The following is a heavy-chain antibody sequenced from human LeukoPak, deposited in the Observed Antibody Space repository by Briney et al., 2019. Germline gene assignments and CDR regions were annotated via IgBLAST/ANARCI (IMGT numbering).Heavy chain of an antibody. V-gene: IGHV1-8*01. CDR3: ARGVSRYSSGFCY. CDR2: MNPNSGNT. D-gene: IGHD6-19*01. CDR1: GYTFTSYD. Sequence: ASAKVSCKASGYTFTSYDINWGRQATGQRLEWMGWMNPNSGNTGYAQKFQGRVTMTRNTSISTAYMELSSLRSEDPAVYYCARGVSRYSSGFCYWGQGTLVTVSS. J-gene: IGHJ4*02.